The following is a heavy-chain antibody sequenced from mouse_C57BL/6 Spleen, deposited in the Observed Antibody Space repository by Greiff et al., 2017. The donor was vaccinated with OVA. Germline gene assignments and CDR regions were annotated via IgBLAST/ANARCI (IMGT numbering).Heavy chain of an antibody. CDR1: GYTFTSYW. CDR2: IHPNSGST. Sequence: QVQLQQPGAELVKPGASVKLSCKASGYTFTSYWMHWVNQRPGQGLEWIGMIHPNSGSTNYNEKFKSKATLTVDKSSSTAYMQLSSLTSEDSAVYYCARDDGYYVGFAYWGQGTLVTVSA. V-gene: IGHV1-64*01. J-gene: IGHJ3*01. CDR3: ARDDGYYVGFAY. D-gene: IGHD2-3*01.